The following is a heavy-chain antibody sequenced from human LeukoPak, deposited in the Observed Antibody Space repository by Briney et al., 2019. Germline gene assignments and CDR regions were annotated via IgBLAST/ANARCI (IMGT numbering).Heavy chain of an antibody. CDR2: ISYDGSNK. CDR3: ASLLHRGYYFDY. J-gene: IGHJ4*02. V-gene: IGHV3-30-3*01. Sequence: GGSLRLSCAASGFTFSSYAMHWVRQAPGKGLEGVAVISYDGSNKYYADSVKGRFTISRDNSKNTLYLQMNSLRAEDTAVYYCASLLHRGYYFDYGGQGTLVTVSS. D-gene: IGHD3-10*01. CDR1: GFTFSSYA.